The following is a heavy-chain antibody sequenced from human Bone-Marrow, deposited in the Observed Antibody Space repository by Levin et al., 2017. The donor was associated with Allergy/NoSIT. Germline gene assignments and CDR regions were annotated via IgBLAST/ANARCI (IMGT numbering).Heavy chain of an antibody. Sequence: GESLKISCKASGYTFTNYGISWVRQAPGQGLEWMGWISADNGHTTYAQKVQGRVTMTTDTSTRTAYMELRSLRSDDTAVYYCTRGRENSIFGVVMNYYFEYWGQGTLVTVSS. CDR1: GYTFTNYG. V-gene: IGHV1-18*01. J-gene: IGHJ4*02. CDR2: ISADNGHT. D-gene: IGHD3-3*02. CDR3: TRGRENSIFGVVMNYYFEY.